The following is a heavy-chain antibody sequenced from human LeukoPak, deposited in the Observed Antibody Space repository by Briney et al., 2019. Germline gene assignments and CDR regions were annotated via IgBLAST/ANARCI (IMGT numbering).Heavy chain of an antibody. J-gene: IGHJ4*02. Sequence: GASVKVSCKVSGYTLTELSMHWVRQAPGKGLEWMGGFDPEDGETIYAQKFQGRVNMTEDTSTDTAYMELSSLRSEDTAVYYCATGAPLYDILTGYYFGFDYWGQGTLVTVSS. D-gene: IGHD3-9*01. CDR2: FDPEDGET. V-gene: IGHV1-24*01. CDR3: ATGAPLYDILTGYYFGFDY. CDR1: GYTLTELS.